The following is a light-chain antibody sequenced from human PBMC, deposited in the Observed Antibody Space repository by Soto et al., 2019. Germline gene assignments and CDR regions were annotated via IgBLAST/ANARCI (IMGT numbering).Light chain of an antibody. CDR1: QSVSRSY. V-gene: IGKV3-20*01. CDR3: QQYGTSPVT. CDR2: RAS. Sequence: EIVLTQSPDILSLSPGERATLSCRASQSVSRSYLAWYQQKPGQAPRLLIYRASTRATGIPDRFSGSGSGTDFTGTIRRLEPEGFSVDYCQQYGTSPVTFGGGTKVEIK. J-gene: IGKJ4*01.